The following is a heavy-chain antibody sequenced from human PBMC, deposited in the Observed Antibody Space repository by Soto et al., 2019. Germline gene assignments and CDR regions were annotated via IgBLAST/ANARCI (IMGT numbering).Heavy chain of an antibody. Sequence: SETLSLTCTVSGGSVSSGSYYWSWIRQPPGKGLEWIGYIYYSGSTNYNPSLKSRVTISVDTSKNQFSLKLSSVTAADTAVYYCARVGFMGGNWFDPWGQGTLVTVSS. V-gene: IGHV4-61*01. J-gene: IGHJ5*02. CDR3: ARVGFMGGNWFDP. CDR2: IYYSGST. D-gene: IGHD2-15*01. CDR1: GGSVSSGSYY.